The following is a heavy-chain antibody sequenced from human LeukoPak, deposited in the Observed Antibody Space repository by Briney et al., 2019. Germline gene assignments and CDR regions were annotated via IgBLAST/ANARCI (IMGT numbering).Heavy chain of an antibody. Sequence: GRSLRLSCAASGFTFSSHWMHWIRQVPGKGLVWVSRINSDGSSTTYADSVKGRFTISRDNAKNTLYLQMNSLRAEDTAVYYCARGLRGYSSSCKDYWGQGTLVTVSS. V-gene: IGHV3-74*01. D-gene: IGHD6-13*01. CDR3: ARGLRGYSSSCKDY. CDR2: INSDGSST. J-gene: IGHJ4*02. CDR1: GFTFSSHW.